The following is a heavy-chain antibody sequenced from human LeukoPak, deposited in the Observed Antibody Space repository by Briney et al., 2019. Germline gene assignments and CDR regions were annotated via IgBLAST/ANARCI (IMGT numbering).Heavy chain of an antibody. V-gene: IGHV3-30*02. J-gene: IGHJ4*02. CDR2: IWYAGSNK. Sequence: TGGSLRLSCAASGFIFSNYGMHWVRQAPGKGLEWVAFIWYAGSNKYYADSVKGRFTISRDNSRNTPYLQMNSLRADDTAVYYCAKDRCSSTSCSFDYWGQGTLVTVSS. D-gene: IGHD2-2*01. CDR3: AKDRCSSTSCSFDY. CDR1: GFIFSNYG.